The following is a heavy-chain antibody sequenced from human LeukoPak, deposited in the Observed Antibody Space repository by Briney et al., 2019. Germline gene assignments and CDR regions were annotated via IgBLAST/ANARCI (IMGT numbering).Heavy chain of an antibody. D-gene: IGHD2-2*02. CDR2: IIPIFGTA. CDR1: GGTFSSYA. J-gene: IGHJ3*02. Sequence: GASVKVSCKASGGTFSSYAISWVRQAPGQGLEWMGGIIPIFGTANYAQKFQGRVTITADESTSTAYMELSSLRSEDTAVYYCARVPANTPQDIVVVPAAIGNAFDIWGQGTMVTVSS. CDR3: ARVPANTPQDIVVVPAAIGNAFDI. V-gene: IGHV1-69*13.